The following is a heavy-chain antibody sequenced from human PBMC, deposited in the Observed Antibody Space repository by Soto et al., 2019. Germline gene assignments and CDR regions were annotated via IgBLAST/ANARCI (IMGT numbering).Heavy chain of an antibody. CDR2: ISSGGTYT. V-gene: IGHV3-74*01. D-gene: IGHD2-15*01. J-gene: IGHJ5*02. Sequence: GSLRLSCAASGFTLSTYWMHWVRQVPGKGLVWVSRISSGGTYTNYADSVKGRFTISRDSARNTLFLQVNYLTGEDTAVYYCARTFVDGMAGFGPWGQGTLVTVSS. CDR3: ARTFVDGMAGFGP. CDR1: GFTLSTYW.